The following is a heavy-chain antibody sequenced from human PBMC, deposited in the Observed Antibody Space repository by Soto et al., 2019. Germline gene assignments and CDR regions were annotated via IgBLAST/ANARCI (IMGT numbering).Heavy chain of an antibody. V-gene: IGHV3-33*01. J-gene: IGHJ2*01. CDR1: GFTFSSYG. CDR3: ARDQGSSSWFGAGAL. D-gene: IGHD6-13*01. Sequence: QVQLVESGGGVVQPGRSLRLSCAASGFTFSSYGMHWVRQAPGKGLVWVAVIWYDGSNKYYADSVKGRFTISRDNSKNTLYLQMNSLRAEDTAVYYCARDQGSSSWFGAGALWGRGTLVTVSS. CDR2: IWYDGSNK.